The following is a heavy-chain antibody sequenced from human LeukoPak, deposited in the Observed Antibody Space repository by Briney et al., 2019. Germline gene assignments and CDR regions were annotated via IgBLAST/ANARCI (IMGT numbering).Heavy chain of an antibody. CDR1: GGTFSSYA. V-gene: IGHV1-8*02. J-gene: IGHJ5*02. D-gene: IGHD4-17*01. CDR3: AREDYEAGPP. CDR2: MNPNSGNT. Sequence: ASVKVSCKASGGTFSSYAISWVRQAPGQGLEWMGWMNPNSGNTGYAQKFQGRVTMTRNTSISTAYMELSSLRSEDTAVYYCAREDYEAGPPWGQGTLVTVSS.